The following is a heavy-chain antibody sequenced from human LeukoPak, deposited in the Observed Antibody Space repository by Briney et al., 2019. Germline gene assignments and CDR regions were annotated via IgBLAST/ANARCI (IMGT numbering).Heavy chain of an antibody. CDR1: GFTFSDYY. Sequence: GGSLRLSCAASGFTFSDYYMSWIRQAPGKGLEWVSYISSSGSTIYYADSVKGRFTISRDNAKNSLYLQMNSLRAEDTAVYYCARMPAKGVAYYFDYWGQGTLVTVSS. D-gene: IGHD2-15*01. CDR3: ARMPAKGVAYYFDY. J-gene: IGHJ4*02. V-gene: IGHV3-11*01. CDR2: ISSSGSTI.